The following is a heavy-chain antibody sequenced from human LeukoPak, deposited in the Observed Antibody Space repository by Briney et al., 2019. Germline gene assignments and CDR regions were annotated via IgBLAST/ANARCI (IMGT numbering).Heavy chain of an antibody. Sequence: VASVKVSCKVSGSTLTEFSIHWVRQAPGKGLEWMGGFVPEDDETIYAQSFQGRVTMTEDTSTDTAYMELSSLRSEDTAMYYCATIAPGDLYDSWGQGTLVNVSS. V-gene: IGHV1-24*01. CDR2: FVPEDDET. CDR1: GSTLTEFS. D-gene: IGHD7-27*01. J-gene: IGHJ4*02. CDR3: ATIAPGDLYDS.